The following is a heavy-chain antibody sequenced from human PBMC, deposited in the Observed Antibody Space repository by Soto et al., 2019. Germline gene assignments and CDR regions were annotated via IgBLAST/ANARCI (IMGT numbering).Heavy chain of an antibody. CDR2: ISSSGSTI. CDR1: GFTFSDYY. CDR3: ARDSSVGQSLYNRITMIGY. V-gene: IGHV3-11*01. D-gene: IGHD3-22*01. Sequence: QVQLVESGGGLVKPGGSLRLSCAASGFTFSDYYMSWIRQAPGKGLEWVSYISSSGSTIYYADSVKGRFTISRDNAKNSLYLQMNSLRAEDTAVYYCARDSSVGQSLYNRITMIGYWGQGTLVTVSS. J-gene: IGHJ4*02.